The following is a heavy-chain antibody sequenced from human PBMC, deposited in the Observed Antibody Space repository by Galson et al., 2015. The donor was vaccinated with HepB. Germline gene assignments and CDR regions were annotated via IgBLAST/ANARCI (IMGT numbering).Heavy chain of an antibody. D-gene: IGHD1-26*01. V-gene: IGHV3-7*01. CDR1: GFTFINYY. J-gene: IGHJ4*02. Sequence: SLRLSCAASGFTFINYYMSWVRQAPGKGLEWVANIKQDGSEQDYVDSVKGRFTISRDNAKNSLYLEMNSLRAEDTAVYYCARDKQVGAIYLDYWGQGTLVTVSS. CDR2: IKQDGSEQ. CDR3: ARDKQVGAIYLDY.